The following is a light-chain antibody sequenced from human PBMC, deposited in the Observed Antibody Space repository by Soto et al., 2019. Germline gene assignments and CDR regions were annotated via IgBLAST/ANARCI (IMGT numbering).Light chain of an antibody. CDR3: QQRYNWPIT. CDR1: QSVSGY. J-gene: IGKJ5*01. V-gene: IGKV3-11*01. Sequence: EIVLTQSPATLSLSPGETATLSCRASQSVSGYIGWYQQKPGQAPRLLIYADSNRATGIPARFSGSGSGTDFTLTISSLKPEDFSVYYCQQRYNWPITFGQGTRLEIK. CDR2: ADS.